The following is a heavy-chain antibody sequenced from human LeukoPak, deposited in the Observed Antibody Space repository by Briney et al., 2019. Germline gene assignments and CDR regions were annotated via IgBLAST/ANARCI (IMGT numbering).Heavy chain of an antibody. J-gene: IGHJ4*02. CDR1: GFTFSSYW. Sequence: GGSLRLSCAASGFTFSSYWMHWVRQAPGKGLVWVSRINTDGSRTNYADSVKGRFTISRDNAKNMLYLQMNNLRTEDTAMYICARGGDDYWGQGTLVTVSS. CDR3: ARGGDDY. D-gene: IGHD2-21*01. CDR2: INTDGSRT. V-gene: IGHV3-74*01.